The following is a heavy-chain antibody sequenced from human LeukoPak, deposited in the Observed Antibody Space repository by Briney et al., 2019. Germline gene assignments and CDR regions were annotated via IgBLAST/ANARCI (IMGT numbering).Heavy chain of an antibody. V-gene: IGHV3-9*03. D-gene: IGHD5-18*01. CDR2: ISWNRGGI. CDR3: AKDIGYSYGYGLDY. CDR1: GFTFDDYA. J-gene: IGHJ4*02. Sequence: GGSLRLSCAASGFTFDDYAMHWVRQAPGEGLEWVSGISWNRGGIGYADSVKGRFTISRDNAKNSLYLQMNSLRAEDMALYFCAKDIGYSYGYGLDYWGQGTLVTVSS.